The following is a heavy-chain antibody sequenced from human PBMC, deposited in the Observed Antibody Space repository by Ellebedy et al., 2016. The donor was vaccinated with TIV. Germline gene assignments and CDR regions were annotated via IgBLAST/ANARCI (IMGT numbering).Heavy chain of an antibody. Sequence: PGGSLRLSCVVSGFTFSSSWMHWVRQGPGKGLVWVSRINSDGSSTYYADSVRGRFTISRDNAKNTLYLQMNSLRAEDTAVYFCASWGVPKNSFDVWGQGTMVTVS. V-gene: IGHV3-74*01. CDR2: INSDGSST. D-gene: IGHD3-10*01. CDR3: ASWGVPKNSFDV. J-gene: IGHJ3*01. CDR1: GFTFSSSW.